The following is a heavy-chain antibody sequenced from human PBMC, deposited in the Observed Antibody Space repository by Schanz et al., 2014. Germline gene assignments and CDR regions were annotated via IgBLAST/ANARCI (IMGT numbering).Heavy chain of an antibody. J-gene: IGHJ5*02. CDR3: ARGRVLES. Sequence: EVQLAESGGGLVQPGGSLRLSCAASGFTFENYALTWVRQAPGKGLEWVSYVSRSTPDIYYADSVKGRFTMSRDNAKNSLFLQMNSLRPEDTAVYYCARGRVLESWGQGTLVTVSS. CDR2: VSRSTPDI. V-gene: IGHV3-48*01. D-gene: IGHD1-1*01. CDR1: GFTFENYA.